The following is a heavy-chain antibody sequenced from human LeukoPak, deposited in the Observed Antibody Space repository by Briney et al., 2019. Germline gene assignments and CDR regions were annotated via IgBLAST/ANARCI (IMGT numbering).Heavy chain of an antibody. J-gene: IGHJ4*02. CDR1: GFTFNNYA. V-gene: IGHV3-23*01. Sequence: GGSLRLSCAASGFTFNNYAMSWVRQAPGKGLEWVSHISDSSGKTYYADSVKGRFTISRDNSKNTLYLQMDSLRAEDTAIYYCADFGSGSYCFDYWGQGTLVTVSS. D-gene: IGHD3-10*01. CDR3: ADFGSGSYCFDY. CDR2: ISDSSGKT.